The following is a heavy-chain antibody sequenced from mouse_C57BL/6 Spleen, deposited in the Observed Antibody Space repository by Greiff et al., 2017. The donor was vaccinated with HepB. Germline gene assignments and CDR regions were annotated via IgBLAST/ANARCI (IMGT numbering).Heavy chain of an antibody. J-gene: IGHJ3*01. V-gene: IGHV14-4*01. CDR3: TRGDSWFAY. CDR2: IDPENGDT. CDR1: GFNIKDDY. Sequence: QLQQSGAELVRPGASVKLSCTASGFNIKDDYMHWVKQRPEQGLEWIGWIDPENGDTEYASKFQGKATITADTSSNTAYLQLSSLTSEDTAVYYCTRGDSWFAYWGQGTLVTVSA.